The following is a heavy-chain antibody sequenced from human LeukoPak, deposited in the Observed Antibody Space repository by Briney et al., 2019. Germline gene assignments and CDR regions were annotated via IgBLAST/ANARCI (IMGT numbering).Heavy chain of an antibody. Sequence: GGSLRLSCAASGFTFSSYAMSWVRQAPGKGLEWVSGISGGGVTTYYADSVKGRFTISRDNSKNTLYLQMNSLRADDTAIYHCARNQQLGGHSYYYYGMDVWGQGTTVTVSS. V-gene: IGHV3-23*01. J-gene: IGHJ6*02. CDR1: GFTFSSYA. D-gene: IGHD3-16*01. CDR2: ISGGGVTT. CDR3: ARNQQLGGHSYYYYGMDV.